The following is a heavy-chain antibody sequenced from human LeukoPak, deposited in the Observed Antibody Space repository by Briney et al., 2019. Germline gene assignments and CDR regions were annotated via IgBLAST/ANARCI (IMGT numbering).Heavy chain of an antibody. CDR3: ARDRTYGGNSGFDY. CDR2: IYSSGST. D-gene: IGHD4-23*01. J-gene: IGHJ4*02. Sequence: PSETLSLACTASGGSISSYYWSWIRQPAGKGLEWIGRIYSSGSTHYNPSLKSRVTMSVDTSTNHFSLNLSSVTAADTAVYYCARDRTYGGNSGFDYWGQGTLVTVSS. CDR1: GGSISSYY. V-gene: IGHV4-4*07.